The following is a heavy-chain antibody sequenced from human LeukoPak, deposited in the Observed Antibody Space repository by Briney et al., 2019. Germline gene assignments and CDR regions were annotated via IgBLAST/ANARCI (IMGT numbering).Heavy chain of an antibody. V-gene: IGHV1-69*04. CDR1: GGTFSSYA. CDR2: IIPILGIA. D-gene: IGHD3-10*01. Sequence: SVKVSCKASGGTFSSYAISWVRQAPGQGLEWMGRIIPILGIASYAQKFQGRVTITADKSTSTAYMELSSLRSEDTAVYYCARSLRYYGSGSYYGDNWFDPWGQGTLVTVSS. J-gene: IGHJ5*02. CDR3: ARSLRYYGSGSYYGDNWFDP.